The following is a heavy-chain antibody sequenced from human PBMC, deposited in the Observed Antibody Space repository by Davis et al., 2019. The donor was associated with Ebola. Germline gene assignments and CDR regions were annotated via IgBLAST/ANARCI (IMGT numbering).Heavy chain of an antibody. V-gene: IGHV3-30*02. Sequence: PGGSLRLSCAASGFTFSSYGMHWVRQAPGKGLERVTFIRYDGTNKDYADSVKGRFTISRDNSKNTLYLQMNSLRAEDTAVYYCARVLGGLDYWGQGTLVTVSS. CDR1: GFTFSSYG. CDR3: ARVLGGLDY. J-gene: IGHJ4*02. CDR2: IRYDGTNK. D-gene: IGHD3-10*01.